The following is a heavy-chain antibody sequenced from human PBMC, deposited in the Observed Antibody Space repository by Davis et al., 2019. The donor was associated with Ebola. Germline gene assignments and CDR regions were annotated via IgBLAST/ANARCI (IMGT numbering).Heavy chain of an antibody. CDR3: ATRVMVRGDYGLDV. D-gene: IGHD3-10*01. CDR1: GYTLTNFD. Sequence: ASVKVSCKASGYTLTNFDITCVRQAAGQGLEWMGWMNPNSGNSDFAQKFQGRVSMTRDTSINTAYMELRSLRSEDTALYYCATRVMVRGDYGLDVWGKGTTVTVSS. J-gene: IGHJ6*04. V-gene: IGHV1-8*02. CDR2: MNPNSGNS.